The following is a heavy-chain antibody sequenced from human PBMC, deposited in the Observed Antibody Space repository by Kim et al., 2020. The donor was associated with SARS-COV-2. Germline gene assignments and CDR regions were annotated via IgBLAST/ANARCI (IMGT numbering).Heavy chain of an antibody. V-gene: IGHV1-69*13. J-gene: IGHJ3*02. D-gene: IGHD2-15*01. CDR2: IIPIFGTA. CDR1: GGTFSSYA. Sequence: SVKVSCKASGGTFSSYAISWVRQAPGQGLEWMGGIIPIFGTANYAQKFQGRVTITADESTSTAYMELSSLRSEDTAVYYCARDGYCSGGSCYGAFDIWGQGTMVTVAS. CDR3: ARDGYCSGGSCYGAFDI.